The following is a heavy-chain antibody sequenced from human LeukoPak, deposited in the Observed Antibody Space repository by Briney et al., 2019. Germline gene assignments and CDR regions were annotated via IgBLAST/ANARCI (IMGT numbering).Heavy chain of an antibody. CDR3: AKYLIQAMVGATPVDY. J-gene: IGHJ4*02. CDR2: ISGSGGST. Sequence: GGSLRLSCAASGFTFSSYAMSWVRQAPGKGLEWVSAISGSGGSTYYADSVKGRFTSSRDNAKNTLYLQMNSLRSEDTAVYYGAKYLIQAMVGATPVDYWGQGTLVTVSS. V-gene: IGHV3-23*01. D-gene: IGHD1-26*01. CDR1: GFTFSSYA.